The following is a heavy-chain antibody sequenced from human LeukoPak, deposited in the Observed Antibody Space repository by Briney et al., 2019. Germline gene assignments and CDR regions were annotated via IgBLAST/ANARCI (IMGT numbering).Heavy chain of an antibody. CDR2: INPNSGGT. V-gene: IGHV1-2*02. D-gene: IGHD3-10*01. CDR3: ARGGLVLLWFGELCFGGHDAFDI. Sequence: GASVKVSCKASGYTFTGHYMHWVRQAPGQGLEWMGWINPNSGGTNYAQKFQGRVTMTRDTSISTAYMELSRLRSDDTAVYYCARGGLVLLWFGELCFGGHDAFDIWGQGTMVTVSS. CDR1: GYTFTGHY. J-gene: IGHJ3*02.